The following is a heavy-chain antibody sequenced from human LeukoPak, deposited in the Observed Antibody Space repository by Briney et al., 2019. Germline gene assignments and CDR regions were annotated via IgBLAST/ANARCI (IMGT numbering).Heavy chain of an antibody. D-gene: IGHD3-3*01. CDR1: GFTFSDYY. V-gene: IGHV3-11*06. CDR3: ARERDDYYFDY. J-gene: IGHJ4*02. CDR2: ISGSSTYT. Sequence: GGSLRLFCAASGFTFSDYYMSLIRHAPGPGLEWVSYISGSSTYTNYADSVKGRFTISRDNAKNSLYLQMNSLRAEDTAVYYCARERDDYYFDYWGQGTLVTVSS.